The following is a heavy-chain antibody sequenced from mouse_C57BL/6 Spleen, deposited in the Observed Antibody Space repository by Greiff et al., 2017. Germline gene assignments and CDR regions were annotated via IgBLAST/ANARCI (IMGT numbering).Heavy chain of an antibody. Sequence: QVQLKQPGAELVKPGASVKMSCKASGYTFTSYWITWVKQRTGQGLEWIGDIYPGSGSTNYNEKFKSKATLTVDPSSSTAYMQLSSLTSGDSAVYYCARGRDYYAMDYWGQGTSVTVSS. CDR1: GYTFTSYW. V-gene: IGHV1-55*01. CDR2: IYPGSGST. CDR3: ARGRDYYAMDY. J-gene: IGHJ4*01.